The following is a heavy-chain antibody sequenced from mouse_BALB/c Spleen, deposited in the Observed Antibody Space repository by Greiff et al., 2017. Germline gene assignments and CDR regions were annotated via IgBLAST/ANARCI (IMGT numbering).Heavy chain of an antibody. J-gene: IGHJ2*01. CDR1: GYTFTSYW. V-gene: IGHV1-4*01. Sequence: QVQLQQSGAELAQPGASLKMSCKASGYTFTSYWMHWVKQRPGQGLEWIGYINPSTGYTEYNQKFKDKATLTADKSSSTADMQLSSLTSEDTAVYYCERSGLSTTGTEGSFDYWSQGTTLTVT. CDR3: ERSGLSTTGTEGSFDY. CDR2: INPSTGYT. D-gene: IGHD1-2*01.